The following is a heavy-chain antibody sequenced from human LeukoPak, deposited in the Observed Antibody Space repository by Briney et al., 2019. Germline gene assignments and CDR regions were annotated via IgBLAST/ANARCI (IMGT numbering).Heavy chain of an antibody. J-gene: IGHJ6*03. CDR2: VYYSVTT. Sequence: SETLSLTCTISGGSISYFYWTWIRQSPGKGLEWIGNVYYSVTTNYNPSLKSRVTISVDTSKNQFSLKLNSVTAAYPAVSFCARAYIATRHPISYRYSYYMDVWGKGTTVTVSS. CDR3: ARAYIATRHPISYRYSYYMDV. CDR1: GGSISYFY. D-gene: IGHD6-6*01. V-gene: IGHV4-59*01.